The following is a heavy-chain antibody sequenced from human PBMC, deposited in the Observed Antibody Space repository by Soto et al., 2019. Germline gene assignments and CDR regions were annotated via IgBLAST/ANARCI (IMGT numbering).Heavy chain of an antibody. CDR3: ARDPSTYGPYYYYGMDV. Sequence: SETLSLTCTVSGGSISSGDYYWSWIRQPPGKGLEWIGYIYYRGSTYYNPSLKSRVTISVDTSKNQFSLKLSSVTAADTAVYYCARDPSTYGPYYYYGMDVWGQGTTVTVSS. D-gene: IGHD3-10*01. CDR1: GGSISSGDYY. J-gene: IGHJ6*02. V-gene: IGHV4-30-4*01. CDR2: IYYRGST.